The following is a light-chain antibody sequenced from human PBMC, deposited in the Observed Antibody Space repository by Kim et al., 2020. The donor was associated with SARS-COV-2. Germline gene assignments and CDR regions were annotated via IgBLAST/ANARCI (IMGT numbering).Light chain of an antibody. Sequence: SVSTGDTVPITCRASQGINSYLAWYQQKPGKAPKLLVYAASTLQSGVPSRFSGRGSGTDFTLTITCLQSEDFATYYCQQYYNYPYTFGLGTKLEI. V-gene: IGKV1-8*01. CDR2: AAS. CDR1: QGINSY. J-gene: IGKJ2*01. CDR3: QQYYNYPYT.